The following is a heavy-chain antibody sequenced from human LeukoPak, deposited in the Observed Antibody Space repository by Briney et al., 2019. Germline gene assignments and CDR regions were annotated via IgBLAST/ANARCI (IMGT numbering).Heavy chain of an antibody. D-gene: IGHD3-10*01. CDR3: TTDEGVASRPMFNS. Sequence: PGGSLTLSRTAAGFTFDKAWMAWVRQAPGKGLEWVGRIKSKTDGGTTDYAAPVKGRFTISRDDLKNTLSLQMNTLKTEDTAVYYCTTDEGVASRPMFNSWGQGALVTVSS. J-gene: IGHJ4*02. CDR1: GFTFDKAW. V-gene: IGHV3-15*01. CDR2: IKSKTDGGTT.